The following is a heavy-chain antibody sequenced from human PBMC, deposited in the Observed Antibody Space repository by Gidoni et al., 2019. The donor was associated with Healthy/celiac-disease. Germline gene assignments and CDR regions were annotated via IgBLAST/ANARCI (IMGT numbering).Heavy chain of an antibody. Sequence: QVQLQESGPGLVKPSETLSLTCTVSGGSISSYYWSWIRQPAGKGLEWIGRIYTSGSTNYNPSLKSRVTMSVDTSKNQFSLKLSSVTAADTAVYYCARDPDYSNYYYYYGMDVWGQGTTVTVSS. V-gene: IGHV4-4*07. D-gene: IGHD4-4*01. CDR1: GGSISSYY. CDR2: IYTSGST. CDR3: ARDPDYSNYYYYYGMDV. J-gene: IGHJ6*02.